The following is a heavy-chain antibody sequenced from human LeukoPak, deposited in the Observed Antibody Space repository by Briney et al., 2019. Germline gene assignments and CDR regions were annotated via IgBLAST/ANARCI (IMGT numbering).Heavy chain of an antibody. CDR3: AKGRPGADVWEVLSF. V-gene: IGHV3-23*01. J-gene: IGHJ4*02. Sequence: PGGSLRLSCAASGFNFSSYAMNWVRQAPGKGLEWVSGVSGAGGLTYYADSVKGRFTISRDNSKNTVYLQMIGLRAEDTAVYFCAKGRPGADVWEVLSFGGQGTLVTVSS. CDR2: VSGAGGLT. D-gene: IGHD3/OR15-3a*01. CDR1: GFNFSSYA.